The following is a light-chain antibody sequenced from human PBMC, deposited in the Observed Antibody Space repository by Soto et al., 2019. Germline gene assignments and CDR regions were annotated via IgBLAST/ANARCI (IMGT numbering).Light chain of an antibody. V-gene: IGLV1-44*01. J-gene: IGLJ2*01. CDR3: AAWDDNLNAVI. CDR1: SSNIGTYT. CDR2: SNN. Sequence: QAVVTQPPSASGTPGQRVTISCSGSSSNIGTYTVNWYQQLPGTAPKLLIYSNNQRPSGVPDRFSGSKSGTSASLAISGLQSEDEADYYCAAWDDNLNAVIFGGGTKVTVL.